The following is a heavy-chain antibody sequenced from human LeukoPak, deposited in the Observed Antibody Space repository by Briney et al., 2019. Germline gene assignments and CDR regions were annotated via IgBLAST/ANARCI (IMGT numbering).Heavy chain of an antibody. J-gene: IGHJ3*02. CDR2: SRPKRKGYTT. CDR1: GFTFSDYY. Sequence: TGGSLRLSCVVSGFTFSDYYMDWVRQTPEKGLEWLARSRPKRKGYTTEYAASVKGRFTISRDDSKTSLYLQMNSLKIEDTAVYYCVRGFNSFDIWGQGTMVTVSS. D-gene: IGHD2-21*01. V-gene: IGHV3-72*01. CDR3: VRGFNSFDI.